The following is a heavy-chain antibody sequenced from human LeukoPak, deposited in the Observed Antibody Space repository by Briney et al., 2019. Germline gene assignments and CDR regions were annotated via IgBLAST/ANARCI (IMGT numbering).Heavy chain of an antibody. D-gene: IGHD6-13*01. CDR2: ISYDGSNK. V-gene: IGHV3-30*03. J-gene: IGHJ4*02. CDR3: ARDRVAAAGIGPIDY. CDR1: GFTFSSYG. Sequence: PPGGSLRLSCAASGFTFSSYGMHWVRQAPGKGLEWVAVISYDGSNKYYADSVKGRFTISRDNSKNTLYLQMNSLRAEDTAVYYCARDRVAAAGIGPIDYWGQGTLVTVSS.